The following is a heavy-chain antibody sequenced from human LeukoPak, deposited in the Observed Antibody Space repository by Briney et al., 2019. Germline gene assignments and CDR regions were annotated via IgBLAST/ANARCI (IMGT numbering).Heavy chain of an antibody. J-gene: IGHJ4*02. Sequence: ASVKVSCKASGYTFTDYFLHWVRQAPGQGLELMGGINPNSGGTNDAQKFPGRVTMTRDTPISTDYMELSGLRADDTAVYSCARNVNWGLLYWGQGTLVTVSS. CDR2: INPNSGGT. CDR3: ARNVNWGLLY. D-gene: IGHD7-27*01. V-gene: IGHV1-2*02. CDR1: GYTFTDYF.